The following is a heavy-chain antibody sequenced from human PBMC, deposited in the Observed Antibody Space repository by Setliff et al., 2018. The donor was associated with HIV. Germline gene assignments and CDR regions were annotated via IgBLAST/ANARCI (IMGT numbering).Heavy chain of an antibody. CDR3: ARPITMVRGVLNYYYYYMDV. Sequence: PSETLSLTCAVYGGSFSGYYWSWIRQPPGKGLECIGEINHSGSTNHNPSLKSRVTISVDTPKNQFSLKLSSVTAADTAVYYCARPITMVRGVLNYYYYYMDVWGKGTTVTVSS. J-gene: IGHJ6*03. CDR1: GGSFSGYY. V-gene: IGHV4-34*01. CDR2: INHSGST. D-gene: IGHD3-10*01.